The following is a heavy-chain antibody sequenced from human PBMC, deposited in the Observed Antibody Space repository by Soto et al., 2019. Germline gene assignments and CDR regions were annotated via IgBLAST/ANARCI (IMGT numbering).Heavy chain of an antibody. CDR3: ARDPGSPGSYYSSSWYGGWYFDL. Sequence: QVQLQESGPGLVKPSQTLSLTCTVSGGSISSGGYYWSWIRQHPGKGLEWIGYIYYRGSTYYNPSLKRRVTISVDTSKNQFSLKLGAVTAADTAVDYCARDPGSPGSYYSSSWYGGWYFDLWGRGTLVTVSS. CDR1: GGSISSGGYY. D-gene: IGHD6-13*01. V-gene: IGHV4-31*03. J-gene: IGHJ2*01. CDR2: IYYRGST.